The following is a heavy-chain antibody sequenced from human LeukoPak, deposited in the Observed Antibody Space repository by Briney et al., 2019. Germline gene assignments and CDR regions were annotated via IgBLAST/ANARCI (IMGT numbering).Heavy chain of an antibody. D-gene: IGHD1-26*01. V-gene: IGHV1-18*01. CDR1: GYTFTSYG. CDR2: SSAYNGNT. Sequence: ASVKVSCKASGYTFTSYGISWVRHPPAQGLELMGWSSAYNGNTNYAQKLQGRVTMTTDTPTRTAYLELRSLRSDDTAVYYCARDQVGATVSPESPSDYWGQGTLVTVSS. CDR3: ARDQVGATVSPESPSDY. J-gene: IGHJ4*02.